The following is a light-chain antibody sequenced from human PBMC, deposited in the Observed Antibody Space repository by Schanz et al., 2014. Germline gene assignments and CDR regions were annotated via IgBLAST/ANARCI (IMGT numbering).Light chain of an antibody. V-gene: IGKV3-11*01. CDR2: GAS. J-gene: IGKJ1*01. CDR3: QHYSLSPL. Sequence: EIVLTQSPATLSLSPGEKATLSCRASQSDSDSLAWYQQKPGQAPRLLIYGASRRATGIPDRFSGSGSGTEFPLPISRHSHEDCACYCCQHYSLSPLFGQGTKVDI. CDR1: QSDSDS.